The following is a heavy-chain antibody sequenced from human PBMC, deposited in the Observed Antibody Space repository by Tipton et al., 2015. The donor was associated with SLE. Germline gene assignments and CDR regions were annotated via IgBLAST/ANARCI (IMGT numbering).Heavy chain of an antibody. CDR1: GDSISASY. CDR2: VHYIGSS. J-gene: IGHJ6*03. CDR3: ARSQWVRFPPNFFSSSMDV. D-gene: IGHD5-12*01. V-gene: IGHV4-59*08. Sequence: LRLSCTVSGDSISASYWSWIRQPPGKGLEWIGNVHYIGSSKYNPSLKSRVTISLDTAKNQFSLRVTSVTAADTAVYYCARSQWVRFPPNFFSSSMDVWGKGTTVTVSS.